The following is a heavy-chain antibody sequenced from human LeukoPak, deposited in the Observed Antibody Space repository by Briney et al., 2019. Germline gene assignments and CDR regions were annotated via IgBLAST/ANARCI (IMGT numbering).Heavy chain of an antibody. V-gene: IGHV3-7*01. CDR2: IKQDGREE. J-gene: IGHJ4*02. CDR3: ARHTSTYFDF. CDR1: GFTFNNYW. Sequence: GGSLRLSCAASGFTFNNYWMTWVRQAPGTGLEWVANIKQDGREEYYVDSVRGRFTISRDNAKNSLYLQMNSLRAEDMAVYYCARHTSTYFDFWGQGTLVTVSS.